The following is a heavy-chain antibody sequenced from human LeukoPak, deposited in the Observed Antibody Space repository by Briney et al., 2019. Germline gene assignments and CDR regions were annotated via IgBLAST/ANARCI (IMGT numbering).Heavy chain of an antibody. CDR2: IKNIDDGGTT. CDR3: TTSVFLLFGGDAFSV. J-gene: IGHJ3*01. V-gene: IGHV3-15*01. CDR1: GFTFGTYW. Sequence: PGGSLRLSCAVSGFTFGTYWMSWVRQAPGKGLEWVGRIKNIDDGGTTDYAAPVKGRFTISRDDSKTTVYLQMNSLHTGDTAVYYCTTSVFLLFGGDAFSVWGQGTMVTVSS. D-gene: IGHD3-10*01.